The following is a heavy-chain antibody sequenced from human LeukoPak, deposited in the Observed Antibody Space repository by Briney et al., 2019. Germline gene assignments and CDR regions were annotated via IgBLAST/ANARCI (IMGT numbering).Heavy chain of an antibody. D-gene: IGHD3-3*01. J-gene: IGHJ4*02. Sequence: ASVKVSCKASGHTFTDYYIHWVRQAPGQGLEWMGWINPHSGGTNYAQKFQGRVTMTRDTSITTAYMELSRLRSDDTALYYCARTMVYHFSDYWGQGTLVTVSS. CDR3: ARTMVYHFSDY. CDR1: GHTFTDYY. CDR2: INPHSGGT. V-gene: IGHV1-2*02.